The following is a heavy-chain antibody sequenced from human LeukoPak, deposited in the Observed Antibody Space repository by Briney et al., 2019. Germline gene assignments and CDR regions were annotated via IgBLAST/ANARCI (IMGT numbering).Heavy chain of an antibody. CDR1: GFTFSNYD. D-gene: IGHD5-24*01. CDR3: TRGGLEAPCDV. V-gene: IGHV3-13*01. Sequence: GGSLRLSCSASGFTFSNYDMHWVRQEKGKGLEWVSSIGTGGHTYYAPSVKGRFTISRENAKNSLYLQMNSLGAGDTAIYYCTRGGLEAPCDVWGQGKMVAVSS. CDR2: IGTGGHT. J-gene: IGHJ3*01.